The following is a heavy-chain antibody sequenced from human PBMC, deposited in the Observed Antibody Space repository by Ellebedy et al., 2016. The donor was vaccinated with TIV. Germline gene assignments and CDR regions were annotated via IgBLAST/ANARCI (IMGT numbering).Heavy chain of an antibody. CDR1: GFTVSNNY. J-gene: IGHJ4*02. D-gene: IGHD6-6*01. CDR2: INSTGDT. CDR3: ARDGGAARTAPPDY. Sequence: PGGSLRLSCAASGFTVSNNYMSWVRQAPGKGLKWVSLINSTGDTQYADFVNGRFPISRDNSKNTLYLQMNSLRGEDTAVYYCARDGGAARTAPPDYWGQGTLVTVSS. V-gene: IGHV3-66*01.